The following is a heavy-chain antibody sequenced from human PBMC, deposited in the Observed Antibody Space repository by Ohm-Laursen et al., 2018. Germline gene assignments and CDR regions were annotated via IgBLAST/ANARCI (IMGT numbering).Heavy chain of an antibody. D-gene: IGHD5-12*01. CDR2: IYTNGIT. CDR1: GGSISSYY. V-gene: IGHV4-4*07. J-gene: IGHJ4*02. CDR3: AREPLLRYYFDY. Sequence: SDTLSLTCSGSGGSISSYYWSWIRQPAGQGLEWIGRIYTNGITNYNPSLKSRVTMTVDTSKNQFPLKLSFVTAADTAVYYCAREPLLRYYFDYWGQGTLVTVSS.